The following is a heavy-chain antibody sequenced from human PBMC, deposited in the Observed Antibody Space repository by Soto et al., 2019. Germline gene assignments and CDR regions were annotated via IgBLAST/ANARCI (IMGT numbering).Heavy chain of an antibody. CDR2: IYYSGST. V-gene: IGHV4-59*08. CDR3: ARHRSITPFDY. J-gene: IGHJ4*02. CDR1: GGSISSYY. Sequence: SETLSLTCTVSGGSISSYYWSWIRQPPGKGLEWIGYIYYSGSTNYNPSLKSRVTISVDTSKNQFSLKLSSVTAADTAVYYCARHRSITPFDYWGQGTLVTVSS. D-gene: IGHD3-10*01.